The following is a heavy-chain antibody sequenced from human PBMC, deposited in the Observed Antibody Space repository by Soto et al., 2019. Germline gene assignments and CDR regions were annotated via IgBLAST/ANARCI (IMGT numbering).Heavy chain of an antibody. CDR1: GGSISDYY. CDR3: TRKRFVGSGWYAWFDP. D-gene: IGHD6-19*01. CDR2: MYNTGST. V-gene: IGHV4-59*01. Sequence: PSETLSLTCTVSGGSISDYYWNWIRQPPGKGLEWIGDMYNTGSTVYNPSFKSRVTISVDTSKNQFSLKLNSVTAADTAVYYCTRKRFVGSGWYAWFDPWGQGTLVTVSS. J-gene: IGHJ5*02.